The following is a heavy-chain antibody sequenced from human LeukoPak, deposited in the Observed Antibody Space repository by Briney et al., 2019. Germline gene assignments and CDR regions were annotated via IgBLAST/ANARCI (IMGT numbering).Heavy chain of an antibody. CDR2: INHSGST. J-gene: IGHJ4*02. V-gene: IGHV4-34*01. CDR1: GGFFSDYY. D-gene: IGHD3-22*01. Sequence: SETLSLTCAVYGGFFSDYYWTWIRQPPGKGLGWIGEINHSGSTNYNPSLKSRVRISVETSKNQFSLNLDSVTAADTAVYYCARGPSIRYYDGSGYYYFDYWGQGTLVTAST. CDR3: ARGPSIRYYDGSGYYYFDY.